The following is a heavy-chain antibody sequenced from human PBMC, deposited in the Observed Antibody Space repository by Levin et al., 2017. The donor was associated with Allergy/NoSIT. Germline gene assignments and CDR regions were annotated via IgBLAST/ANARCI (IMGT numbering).Heavy chain of an antibody. D-gene: IGHD5-18*01. V-gene: IGHV1-8*01. Sequence: GASVKVSCKASGYTFTSYDINWVRQATGQGLEWMGWMNPNSGNTGYAQKFQGRVTMTRNTSISTAYMELSSLRSEDTAVYYCARGSHVDTAMVLTEWFDPWGQGTLVTVSS. J-gene: IGHJ5*02. CDR1: GYTFTSYD. CDR3: ARGSHVDTAMVLTEWFDP. CDR2: MNPNSGNT.